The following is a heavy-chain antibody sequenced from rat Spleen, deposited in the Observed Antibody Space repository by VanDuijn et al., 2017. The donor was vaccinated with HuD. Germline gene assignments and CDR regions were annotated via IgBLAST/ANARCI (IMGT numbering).Heavy chain of an antibody. V-gene: IGHV5S10*01. CDR2: ISYDGGRN. CDR1: GFTFSDYY. D-gene: IGHD4-3*01. CDR3: ARQDTSGYSNWFTY. Sequence: EVQLVESGGGLVQPGRSLKLSCAASGFTFSDYYMAWVRQAPTKGLEWVATISYDGGRNFYRDSVKGRFTISRDNAKNSLYLQMDSRRSEDTATYYCARQDTSGYSNWFTYWGQGTLVTVSS. J-gene: IGHJ3*01.